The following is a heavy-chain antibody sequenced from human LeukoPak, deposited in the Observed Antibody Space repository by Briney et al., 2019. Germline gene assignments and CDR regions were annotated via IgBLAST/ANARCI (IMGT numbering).Heavy chain of an antibody. CDR1: GFTFSSYW. CDR2: IKQDGSEK. D-gene: IGHD3-3*01. J-gene: IGHJ4*02. V-gene: IGHV3-7*01. Sequence: GALRLSCAASGFTFSSYWMSWVRQAPGKGLEWVANIKQDGSEKYYGDSVKGRFTISRDNAKNSLYLQINSLRAEDTAVYYCARDYRESHYYDFWSGYYKGYFDYWGQGTLVTVSS. CDR3: ARDYRESHYYDFWSGYYKGYFDY.